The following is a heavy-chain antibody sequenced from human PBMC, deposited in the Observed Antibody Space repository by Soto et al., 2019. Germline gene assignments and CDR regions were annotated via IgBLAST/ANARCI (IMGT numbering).Heavy chain of an antibody. D-gene: IGHD2-21*01. Sequence: QVQLVQSGAEVKKPGSSVKVSCKDSGGTFSTYSMFWVRQAPGQGLEWMGRIIPMLGIRNYAQRFQDRVTILADKSTATAHMELSSLRSEDTALYYCTIGSWSGEVFDIWGQGTRVTVSS. CDR3: TIGSWSGEVFDI. V-gene: IGHV1-69*02. CDR1: GGTFSTYS. J-gene: IGHJ3*02. CDR2: IIPMLGIR.